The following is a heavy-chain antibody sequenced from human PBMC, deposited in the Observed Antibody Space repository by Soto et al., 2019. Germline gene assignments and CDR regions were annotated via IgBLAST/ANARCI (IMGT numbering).Heavy chain of an antibody. Sequence: SETLSLTCTVSGGSISSSSYYWGWIRQPPGKGLEWIGSIYYSGSTYYNPSLKSRVTISVDTSKNQFSLKLSSVTAADTAVYYCARLVVGATVYGMDVWGQGTTVTVSS. D-gene: IGHD1-26*01. V-gene: IGHV4-39*01. CDR2: IYYSGST. J-gene: IGHJ6*02. CDR1: GGSISSSSYY. CDR3: ARLVVGATVYGMDV.